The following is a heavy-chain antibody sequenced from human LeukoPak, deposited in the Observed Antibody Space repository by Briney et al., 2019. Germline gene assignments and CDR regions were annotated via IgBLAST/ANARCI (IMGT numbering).Heavy chain of an antibody. J-gene: IGHJ4*02. CDR1: GGSISSGSYY. V-gene: IGHV4-61*02. CDR3: ARWAYCSSASCYTGYYFDY. CDR2: IYTSGST. Sequence: SETLSLTCTVSGGSISSGSYYWSWIRQPAGKGLEWIGRIYTSGSTNYNPSLESRVTISVDTSKNQFSLKLSSVTAADTAVYYCARWAYCSSASCYTGYYFDYWGQGTLVTVSS. D-gene: IGHD2-2*02.